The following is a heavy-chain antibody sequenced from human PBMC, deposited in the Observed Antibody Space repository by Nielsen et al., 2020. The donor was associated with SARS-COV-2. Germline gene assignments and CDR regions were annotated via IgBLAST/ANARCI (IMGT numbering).Heavy chain of an antibody. D-gene: IGHD2-15*01. Sequence: GESLKISCAASGFTFSSYGMHWVRQAPSKGLEWVAVIWYDGSNKYYADSVKGRFTISRDNSKNTLYLQMNSLRAEDTAVYYCARAQTTAATINYYYYYYMDVWGKGTTVTVSS. CDR3: ARAQTTAATINYYYYYYMDV. J-gene: IGHJ6*03. V-gene: IGHV3-33*01. CDR2: IWYDGSNK. CDR1: GFTFSSYG.